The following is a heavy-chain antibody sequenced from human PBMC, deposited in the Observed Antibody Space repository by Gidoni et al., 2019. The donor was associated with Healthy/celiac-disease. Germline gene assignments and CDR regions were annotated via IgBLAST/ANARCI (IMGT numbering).Heavy chain of an antibody. J-gene: IGHJ4*02. CDR1: GFTFADYA. CDR3: ARGIYYFDY. D-gene: IGHD6-13*01. CDR2: ISWNSGSI. Sequence: EVQLVESGGGLVQPGRSLRLSCAASGFTFADYAMHWVRQAPGKGLEWGSGISWNSGSIGYADSVKGRFTISRDNAKNSLYLQMNSLRAEDTALYYCARGIYYFDYWGQGTLVTVSS. V-gene: IGHV3-9*01.